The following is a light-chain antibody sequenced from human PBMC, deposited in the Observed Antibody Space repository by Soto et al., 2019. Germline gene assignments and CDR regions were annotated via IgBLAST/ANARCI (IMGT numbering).Light chain of an antibody. CDR3: MQGIHWPPVT. Sequence: DVVMNQSPLSLPVTLGQPASISCRSSQSLVHSDGNTYLNWFQQRPGQSPRRLIYKVSNRDSGVPDRFSGSGSGTDFTLKISRVEAEDVGVYFCMQGIHWPPVTFGGGTKVEIK. CDR1: QSLVHSDGNTY. J-gene: IGKJ4*01. V-gene: IGKV2-30*02. CDR2: KVS.